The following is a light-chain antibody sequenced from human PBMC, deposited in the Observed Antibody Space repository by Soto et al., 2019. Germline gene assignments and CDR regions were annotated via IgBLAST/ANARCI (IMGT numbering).Light chain of an antibody. CDR3: QQYGSSSRT. Sequence: EIGMTQSPATLSVSPGERATLSWRASQSVSSNLAWYQQKPGQAPRLLIYGASSRATGIPDRFSGSGYGTDFTLTISRLETEDFGVYYCQQYGSSSRTFGQGTKVDI. J-gene: IGKJ1*01. CDR2: GAS. CDR1: QSVSSN. V-gene: IGKV3-20*01.